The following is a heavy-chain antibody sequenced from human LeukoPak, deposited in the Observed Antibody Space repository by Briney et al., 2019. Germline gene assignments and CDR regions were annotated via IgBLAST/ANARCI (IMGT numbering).Heavy chain of an antibody. D-gene: IGHD3-22*01. Sequence: GGSLRLSCAASGFTFSSYWMHWVRQAPGKGLVWVSRINSDGSSTSYADSVKGRFTISRDNAKNTLYLQMNSLRAEDTAVYYCARDKGYDSSGYYFNHAFDIWGQGTMVTVSS. CDR2: INSDGSST. V-gene: IGHV3-74*01. CDR1: GFTFSSYW. CDR3: ARDKGYDSSGYYFNHAFDI. J-gene: IGHJ3*02.